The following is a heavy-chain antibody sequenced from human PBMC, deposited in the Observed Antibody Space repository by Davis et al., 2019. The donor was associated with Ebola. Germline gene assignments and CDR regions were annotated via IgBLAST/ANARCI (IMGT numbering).Heavy chain of an antibody. Sequence: GGSLRLSCAASGFTFDDYAMHWVRQAPGKGLEWVSVIYSGGSTYYADSVKGRFTISRDNSKNTLYLQMNSLRAEDTAVYYCARGGNWNVFDYWGQGTLVTVSS. CDR3: ARGGNWNVFDY. J-gene: IGHJ4*02. CDR2: IYSGGST. D-gene: IGHD1-1*01. V-gene: IGHV3-53*01. CDR1: GFTFDDYA.